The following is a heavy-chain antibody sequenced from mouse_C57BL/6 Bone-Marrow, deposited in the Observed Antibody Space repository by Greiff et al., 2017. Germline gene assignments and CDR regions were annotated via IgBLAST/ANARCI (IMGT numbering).Heavy chain of an antibody. V-gene: IGHV1-74*01. CDR3: AMTVYDGSCAWIAY. CDR2: IHPSDSDT. D-gene: IGHD2-3*01. CDR1: GYTFTSYW. J-gene: IGHJ3*01. Sequence: VQLQQPGAELVKPGASVKVSCKASGYTFTSYWMHWVKQRPGQGLEWIGRIHPSDSDTNYNQKFKGKATLTVDKSSSTAYMQLSSLTSEDSAVYYCAMTVYDGSCAWIAYWGQGTLVTVSA.